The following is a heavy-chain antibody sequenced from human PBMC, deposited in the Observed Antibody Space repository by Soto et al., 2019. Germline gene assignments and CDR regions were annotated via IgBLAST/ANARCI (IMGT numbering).Heavy chain of an antibody. CDR3: ARENDPYGFDL. V-gene: IGHV1-18*01. Sequence: QVQLVQSGATQEKPGASVKVSCEAFGYSFDSYAYIWVRQAPGQGLEWMGRIGSGDTKYAQKLQGRVTMTTDTSTNTAYMELRSLRSDDTALYYCARENDPYGFDLWGQGTMVTVSS. CDR1: GYSFDSYA. J-gene: IGHJ3*01. CDR2: IGSGDT.